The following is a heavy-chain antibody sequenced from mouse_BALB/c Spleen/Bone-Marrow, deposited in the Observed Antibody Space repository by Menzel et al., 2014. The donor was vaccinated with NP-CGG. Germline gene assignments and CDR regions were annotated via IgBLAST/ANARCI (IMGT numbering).Heavy chain of an antibody. D-gene: IGHD1-2*01. J-gene: IGHJ3*01. V-gene: IGHV1-5*01. CDR2: IYPGNSDT. CDR1: DYTFTSYW. CDR3: TRELRLLFAY. Sequence: EVHLVESGTVLARPGTSVKMSCKASDYTFTSYWMHWLKQRPGQGLEWIGAIYPGNSDTSYNQKFKGKAKLTAVTSTSTAYMELSSLTNEDSAVYYCTRELRLLFAYWGQGTLVTVSA.